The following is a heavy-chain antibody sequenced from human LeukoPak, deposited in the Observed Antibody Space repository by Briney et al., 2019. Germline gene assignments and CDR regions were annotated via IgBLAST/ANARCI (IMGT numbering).Heavy chain of an antibody. V-gene: IGHV1-69*13. J-gene: IGHJ5*02. CDR3: AVGGPLEWFDP. CDR2: IIPIFGTA. CDR1: GGTFSIYA. D-gene: IGHD3-16*01. Sequence: ASVKVSCKASGGTFSIYAISWVRQAPGQGLEWMGGIIPIFGTANYAQKFQGRVTITADESTSTAYMELSSLRSEDTAVYYCAVGGPLEWFDPWGQGTLVTVSS.